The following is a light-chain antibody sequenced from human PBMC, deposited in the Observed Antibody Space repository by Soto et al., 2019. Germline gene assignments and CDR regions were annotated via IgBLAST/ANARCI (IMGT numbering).Light chain of an antibody. V-gene: IGKV1-5*01. CDR1: QNIRNW. CDR2: DAS. J-gene: IGKJ1*01. CDR3: QRYATYSPT. Sequence: GDSVTITCRASQNIRNWLAWYQQKPGKAPNPLIYDASTLQSGVPSSFSGSGSGTEFTLTISSLQPDDFATYYCQRYATYSPTFGQGTKVDIK.